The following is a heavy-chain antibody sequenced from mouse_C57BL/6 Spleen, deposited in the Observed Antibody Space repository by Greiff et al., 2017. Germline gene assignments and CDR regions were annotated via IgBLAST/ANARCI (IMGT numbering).Heavy chain of an antibody. CDR2: IYPGSGST. D-gene: IGHD2-5*01. Sequence: QVQLQQSGAELVKPGASVKMSCKASGYTFTSYWITWVKQRPGQGLEWIGDIYPGSGSTNYNEKFKSKATLTVDTSSSTAYMQLSSLTSEDSAVYYCARRDSNYDAMDYWGQGTSVTVSS. CDR1: GYTFTSYW. V-gene: IGHV1-55*01. J-gene: IGHJ4*01. CDR3: ARRDSNYDAMDY.